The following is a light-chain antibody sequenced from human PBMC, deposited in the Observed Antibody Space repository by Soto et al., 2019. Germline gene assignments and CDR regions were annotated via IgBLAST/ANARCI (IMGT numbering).Light chain of an antibody. CDR2: GNS. CDR3: QSYDSSLSGFV. V-gene: IGLV1-40*01. J-gene: IGLJ1*01. CDR1: SSNIGAGYD. Sequence: QLVLTQPPSVSGATGQRVTISCTGSSSNIGAGYDVHWYQQLPGTAPKLLIYGNSNRPSGVPDRFSGSKSGTSASLAITGLQAEDEADYYCQSYDSSLSGFVFGTGTKLTVL.